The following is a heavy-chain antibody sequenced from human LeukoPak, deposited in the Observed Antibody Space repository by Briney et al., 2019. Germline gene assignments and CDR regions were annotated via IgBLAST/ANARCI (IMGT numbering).Heavy chain of an antibody. D-gene: IGHD6-19*01. Sequence: PSETLSLTCAVYGGSFSGYYWSWIRQPSGKGLEWIGEINHSGSTNYNPSLKSRVTISVDTSKNQFSLKLSSVTAADTAVYYCARERAVAGTRGFDYWGQGTLVTVSS. V-gene: IGHV4-34*01. J-gene: IGHJ4*02. CDR2: INHSGST. CDR1: GGSFSGYY. CDR3: ARERAVAGTRGFDY.